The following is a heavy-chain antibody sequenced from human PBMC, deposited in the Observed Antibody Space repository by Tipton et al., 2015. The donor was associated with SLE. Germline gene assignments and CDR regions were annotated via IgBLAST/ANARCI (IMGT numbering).Heavy chain of an antibody. CDR3: ARGMVTWRGAILGVDV. CDR2: IYYSGST. J-gene: IGHJ6*02. D-gene: IGHD2-21*02. V-gene: IGHV4-30-4*01. CDR1: GDSISSVNYY. Sequence: TLSLTCSVSGDSISSVNYYWSWIRQRPGKGLEWIGHIYYSGSTYYNPSLKSRVTISVDTSKNQFSLKLTSVTAADTAVYYCARGMVTWRGAILGVDVWGQGTTVNVSS.